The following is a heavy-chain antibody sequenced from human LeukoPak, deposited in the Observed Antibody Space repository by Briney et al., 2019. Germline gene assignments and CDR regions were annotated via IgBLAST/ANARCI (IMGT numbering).Heavy chain of an antibody. CDR2: INHSGST. V-gene: IGHV4-34*01. J-gene: IGHJ4*02. Sequence: SETLSLTCAVYGGSFSGYYWGWIRQPPGKGLEWIGEINHSGSTNYNPSLKSRVTISVDTSKNQFSLKLSSVTAADTAVYYCARGWRRYYFDYWGQGTLVTVSS. D-gene: IGHD3-3*01. CDR3: ARGWRRYYFDY. CDR1: GGSFSGYY.